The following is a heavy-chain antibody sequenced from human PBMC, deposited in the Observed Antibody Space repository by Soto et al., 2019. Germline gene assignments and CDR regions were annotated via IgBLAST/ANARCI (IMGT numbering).Heavy chain of an antibody. V-gene: IGHV5-10-1*01. CDR1: GYSFTIYW. Sequence: PGESLKISCRGSGYSFTIYWISWVRQMPGKGLEWMGRIDPSDSYTNYSPSFQGHVTISADKSISAAYLQWSSLKASDTAMYYCARRPXPLRGAYPSYYYYGMDVWGQGTTVTVSS. CDR2: IDPSDSYT. CDR3: ARRPXPLRGAYPSYYYYGMDV. J-gene: IGHJ6*02. D-gene: IGHD3-10*01.